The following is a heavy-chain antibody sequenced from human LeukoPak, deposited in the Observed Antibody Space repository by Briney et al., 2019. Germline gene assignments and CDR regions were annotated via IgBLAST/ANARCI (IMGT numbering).Heavy chain of an antibody. J-gene: IGHJ4*02. V-gene: IGHV1-69*13. CDR1: GYTFTSYG. D-gene: IGHD3-16*01. Sequence: SVKDSCKASGYTFTSYGISWVRQAPGQGLEWMGGIIPIFGTANYAQKFQGRVTITADESTSTAYMELSSLRSEDTAVYYCARAVPGDYYFDYWGQGTLVTVSS. CDR3: ARAVPGDYYFDY. CDR2: IIPIFGTA.